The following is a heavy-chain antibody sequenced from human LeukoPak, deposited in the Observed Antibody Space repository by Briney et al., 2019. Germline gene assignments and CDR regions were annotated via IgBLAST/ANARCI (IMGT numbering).Heavy chain of an antibody. V-gene: IGHV1-8*01. J-gene: IGHJ4*02. CDR3: ARDGTTGSFDY. D-gene: IGHD1-1*01. Sequence: ASVKVSCKASGYTFTSYDINWVRQATGQGLEWMGWMNPNSGNTGYAQKLQGRVTMTTDTSTSTAYMELRSLRSDDTAVYYCARDGTTGSFDYWGQGTLVTVSS. CDR2: MNPNSGNT. CDR1: GYTFTSYD.